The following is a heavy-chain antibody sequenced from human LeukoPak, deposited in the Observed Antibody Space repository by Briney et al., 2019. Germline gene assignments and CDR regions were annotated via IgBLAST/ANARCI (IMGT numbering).Heavy chain of an antibody. D-gene: IGHD3-3*01. CDR1: GYTFTNYG. CDR2: NSAYNDNT. V-gene: IGHV1-18*01. CDR3: AGTFYDFWSGFSNYDSFHI. J-gene: IGHJ3*02. Sequence: ASVKVSCKASGYTFTNYGIIWVRQAPGRGLEWMGWNSAYNDNTNYAQKFQGRVTMTTDTSTNTAYMELRSLTSDDTAVYYCAGTFYDFWSGFSNYDSFHIWGQGTLVTVSS.